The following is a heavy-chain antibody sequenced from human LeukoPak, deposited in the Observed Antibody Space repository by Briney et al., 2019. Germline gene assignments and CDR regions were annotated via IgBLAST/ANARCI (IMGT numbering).Heavy chain of an antibody. J-gene: IGHJ3*02. CDR1: GYSISSGYY. V-gene: IGHV4-38-2*01. CDR3: ARQVGAYAFDI. CDR2: IYHSGST. D-gene: IGHD1-26*01. Sequence: PSETLSLTCAVSGYSISSGYYWGWIRQPPGKGLEWIGSIYHSGSTYYNLSLKSRVTISVDTSKNQFSLKLSSVTAADTAVYYCARQVGAYAFDIWGQGTMVTVSS.